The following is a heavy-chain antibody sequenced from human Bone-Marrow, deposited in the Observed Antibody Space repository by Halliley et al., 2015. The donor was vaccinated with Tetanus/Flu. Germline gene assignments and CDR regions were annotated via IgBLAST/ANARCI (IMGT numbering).Heavy chain of an antibody. V-gene: IGHV4-39*07. D-gene: IGHD4-4*01. CDR2: IYYRGPA. CDR3: ARDLSSYSSDGFDI. J-gene: IGHJ3*02. Sequence: IGSIYYRGPAFYSPSLKSRVTVSVDTSENRFSLKLSSVTAADTAMYYCARDLSSYSSDGFDIWGQGTMVTVSS.